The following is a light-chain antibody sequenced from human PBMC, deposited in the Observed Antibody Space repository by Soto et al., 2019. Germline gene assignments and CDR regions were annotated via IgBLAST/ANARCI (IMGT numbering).Light chain of an antibody. Sequence: QSALTQPASVCGSPGQSITISCTGTSSDVGSYNLVSWYQQHPGKAPKLMIYEGSKRPSGVSNRFSGSKSGNTASLTISGLQAEDEADYYCCSYAGSSTYVFGTGTKLTV. CDR1: SSDVGSYNL. V-gene: IGLV2-23*01. J-gene: IGLJ1*01. CDR3: CSYAGSSTYV. CDR2: EGS.